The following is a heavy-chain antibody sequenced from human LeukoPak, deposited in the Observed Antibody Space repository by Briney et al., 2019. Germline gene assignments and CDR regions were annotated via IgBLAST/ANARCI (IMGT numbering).Heavy chain of an antibody. CDR3: ANSPTMVRGVIGYNWFDP. CDR2: IIPILGIA. Sequence: SVKVSCKASGGTFSSYAISWVRQAPGQGLEWMGRIIPILGIANYAQKFQGRVTITADKSTSTAYMELSSLRSEDTAVYYCANSPTMVRGVIGYNWFDPWGQGTLVTVSS. D-gene: IGHD3-10*01. V-gene: IGHV1-69*04. CDR1: GGTFSSYA. J-gene: IGHJ5*02.